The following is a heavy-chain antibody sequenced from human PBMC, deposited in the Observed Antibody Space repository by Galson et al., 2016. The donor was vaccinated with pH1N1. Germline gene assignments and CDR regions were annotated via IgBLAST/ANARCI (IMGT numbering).Heavy chain of an antibody. D-gene: IGHD1-14*01. Sequence: SLRLSCKASGYTFSSYGMNWARQGAGQGLEWVATTSYDGNDTYYAHTVKGRFAITRNNSKSTLYMQMSSLRVEDTAVYFCAKTQALYAGNPWHWGQGTLVTVSS. V-gene: IGHV3-30*19. CDR3: AKTQALYAGNPWH. J-gene: IGHJ4*02. CDR2: TSYDGNDT. CDR1: GYTFSSYG.